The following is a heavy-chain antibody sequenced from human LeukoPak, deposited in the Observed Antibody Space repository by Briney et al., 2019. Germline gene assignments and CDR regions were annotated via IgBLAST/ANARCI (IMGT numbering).Heavy chain of an antibody. CDR3: ATRFARIRTDYGDYVRKQIDY. CDR2: FDPEDGET. J-gene: IGHJ4*02. D-gene: IGHD4-17*01. CDR1: GYTLTELS. V-gene: IGHV1-24*01. Sequence: GASVKASCKVSGYTLTELSMHWVRQAPGKGLEWMGGFDPEDGETIYAQKFQGRVTMTEDTSTDTAYMELSSLRSEDTAVYYCATRFARIRTDYGDYVRKQIDYWGQGTLVTVSS.